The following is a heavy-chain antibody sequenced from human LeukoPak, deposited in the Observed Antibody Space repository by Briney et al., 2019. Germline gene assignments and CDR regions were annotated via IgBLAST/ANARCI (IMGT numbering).Heavy chain of an antibody. CDR3: ARGYSTSSYSHYYYYMDV. D-gene: IGHD6-6*01. CDR2: ISSSGSTL. V-gene: IGHV3-48*01. CDR1: GFSFRDFG. Sequence: GGSLRLSCAASGFSFRDFGMNWVRQAPGKGLQWPSYISSSGSTLFYADSVKGRFTISRDNVNNSLYLQMNSLGVDDMGVYYCARGYSTSSYSHYYYYMDVWGKGTTVAVSS. J-gene: IGHJ6*03.